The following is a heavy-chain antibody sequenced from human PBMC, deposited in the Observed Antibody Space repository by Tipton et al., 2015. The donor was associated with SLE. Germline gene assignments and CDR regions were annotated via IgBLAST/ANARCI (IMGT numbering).Heavy chain of an antibody. CDR3: ARLWGWELL. D-gene: IGHD2-15*01. Sequence: TLSLTCTVSGGSINNGDYSWSWVRQPPGKGLEWIGYIFHSGNAYYNPSLKSRVTMSIDTSNNHFSRRLNSVTAADTAVYYCARLWGWELLWGQGTLVTVSS. V-gene: IGHV4-30-2*01. CDR1: GGSINNGDYS. J-gene: IGHJ4*02. CDR2: IFHSGNA.